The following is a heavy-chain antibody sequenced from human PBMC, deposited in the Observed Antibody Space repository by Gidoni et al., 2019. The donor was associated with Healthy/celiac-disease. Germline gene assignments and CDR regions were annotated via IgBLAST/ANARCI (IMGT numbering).Heavy chain of an antibody. CDR2: TRNKANSYTT. V-gene: IGHV3-72*01. CDR3: ARGSEGY. Sequence: EVQLVESGGGLVQPGGSLRLSCAASGFTFSDHYMDWVRQAPGKGLEWVGRTRNKANSYTTEYAASVKGRFTISRDDSKNSLYLQMNSLKTEDTAVYYCARGSEGYWGQGTLVTVSS. J-gene: IGHJ4*02. CDR1: GFTFSDHY.